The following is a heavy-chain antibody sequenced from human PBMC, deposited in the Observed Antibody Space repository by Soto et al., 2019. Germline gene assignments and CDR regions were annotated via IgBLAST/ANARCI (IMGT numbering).Heavy chain of an antibody. Sequence: SVKVSCKASGGTFSSYAISWVRQAPGQGLEWMGGIIPIFGTANYAQKFQGRVTITADESTGTAYMELSSLRSEDTAVYYCARDPYSSPTYYYYGMDVWGQGTTVTVSS. J-gene: IGHJ6*02. CDR2: IIPIFGTA. CDR1: GGTFSSYA. V-gene: IGHV1-69*13. CDR3: ARDPYSSPTYYYYGMDV. D-gene: IGHD6-13*01.